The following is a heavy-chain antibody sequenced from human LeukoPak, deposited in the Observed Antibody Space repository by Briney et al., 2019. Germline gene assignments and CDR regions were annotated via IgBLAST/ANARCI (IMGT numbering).Heavy chain of an antibody. CDR1: GYTFGAYY. J-gene: IGHJ4*02. CDR2: IRPNSGGT. Sequence: ASVKVSCKASGYTFGAYYMYWVRQAPGQGLEWMGWIRPNSGGTNYTQKFQGRVTMTRDTSISTAYMELSRLRSDDTAVYYCARSPHILTGENFDYWGQGTLVTVSS. CDR3: ARSPHILTGENFDY. V-gene: IGHV1-2*02. D-gene: IGHD3-9*01.